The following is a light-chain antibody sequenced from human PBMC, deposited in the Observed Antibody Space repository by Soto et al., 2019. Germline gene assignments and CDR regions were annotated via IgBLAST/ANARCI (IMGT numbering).Light chain of an antibody. Sequence: QSVLTQPASVSGSPGQSIAISCTGTSSDVGGYSYVSWYQQQPGKAPKLVISDVSNRPSGVSDRFSGSKSGNTASLTISGLQTEDEADYYCASYTSSRTSVFATWTTATV. CDR3: ASYTSSRTSV. CDR2: DVS. CDR1: SSDVGGYSY. V-gene: IGLV2-14*01. J-gene: IGLJ1*01.